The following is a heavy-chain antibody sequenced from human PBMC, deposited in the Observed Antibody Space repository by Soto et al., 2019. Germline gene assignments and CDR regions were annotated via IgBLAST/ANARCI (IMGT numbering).Heavy chain of an antibody. CDR1: GFTFTSSA. Sequence: QMQLVQSGPEVKKPGTSVKVSCKASGFTFTSSAMQWVRQARGQRLEWIGWIVVGSGNTNYAQKSQERVTINSEMSTSTPYMELSTMQSRATAVYYCAAVDASRSWYLAFDYWGKETLVTVSS. CDR2: IVVGSGNT. CDR3: AAVDASRSWYLAFDY. J-gene: IGHJ4*02. D-gene: IGHD6-13*01. V-gene: IGHV1-58*02.